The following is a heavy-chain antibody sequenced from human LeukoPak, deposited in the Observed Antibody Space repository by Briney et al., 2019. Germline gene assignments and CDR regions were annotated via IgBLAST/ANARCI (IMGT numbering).Heavy chain of an antibody. J-gene: IGHJ6*03. V-gene: IGHV3-21*01. CDR2: ISSSSSYI. D-gene: IGHD3-16*01. CDR3: ASPGEPYYYYYMDV. Sequence: GGSLRLSCAASGFTFSSYSMNWVRQAPGKGLEWVSSISSSSSYIYYADSVKGRFTISRDNAKNSLYLQMNSLRAEDTAVYYCASPGEPYYYYYMDVWGKGTTVTVSS. CDR1: GFTFSSYS.